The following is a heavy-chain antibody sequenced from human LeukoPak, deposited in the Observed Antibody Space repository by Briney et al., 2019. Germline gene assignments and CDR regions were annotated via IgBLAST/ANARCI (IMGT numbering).Heavy chain of an antibody. J-gene: IGHJ4*02. D-gene: IGHD3-22*01. V-gene: IGHV3-21*01. CDR3: ASGSDSSGYYPVSFDY. CDR1: GFTVSSVY. CDR2: ISSSSSYI. Sequence: GGSLRLSCAASGFTVSSVYMSWVRQAPGKGLEWVSSISSSSSYIYYADSVKGRFTISSDNAKNSLYLQMNSLRAEDTAVYYCASGSDSSGYYPVSFDYWGQGTLVTVSS.